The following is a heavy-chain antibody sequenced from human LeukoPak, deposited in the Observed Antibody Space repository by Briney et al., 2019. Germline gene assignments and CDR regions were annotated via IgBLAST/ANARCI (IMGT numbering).Heavy chain of an antibody. D-gene: IGHD2-15*01. CDR2: IYYSGST. CDR1: GGSISRYY. Sequence: SETLSLTCTVSGGSISRYYWSWIRQPPGKGLEWIGYIYYSGSTNYNPSLKSRVTISVDTSKNQFSLKLSSVTAADTAVYYCARHECDGGSCPIDYWGQGTLVTVSS. J-gene: IGHJ4*02. V-gene: IGHV4-59*08. CDR3: ARHECDGGSCPIDY.